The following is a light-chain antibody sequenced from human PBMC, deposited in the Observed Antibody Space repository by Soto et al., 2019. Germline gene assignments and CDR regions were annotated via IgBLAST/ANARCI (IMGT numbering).Light chain of an antibody. CDR3: QQTYSSPET. J-gene: IGKJ1*01. CDR1: QSISNY. Sequence: DIQMTQSPSSLSASVGVRVTISCRASQSISNYLNWYQQKPGKAPKLLIYASFTLQSGVPSRFSGSGSGTDFTLTISSLQPEDFGTYYCQQTYSSPETFGQGTKVEI. V-gene: IGKV1-39*01. CDR2: ASF.